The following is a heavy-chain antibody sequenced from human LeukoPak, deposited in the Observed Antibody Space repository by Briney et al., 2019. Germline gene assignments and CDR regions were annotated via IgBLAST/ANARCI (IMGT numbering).Heavy chain of an antibody. CDR1: GLTFNNAW. D-gene: IGHD2-15*01. CDR2: IRSRSAGGTT. CDR3: STGGGTHDY. Sequence: GGSLGLSCAASGLTFNNAWMSWVRQAPGKGLEWVGRIRSRSAGGTTDYGAPVKGRFTISRDDSKNTLYLQMNSLKTEDTAVYYCSTGGGTHDYWGQGALVTVSS. J-gene: IGHJ4*02. V-gene: IGHV3-15*01.